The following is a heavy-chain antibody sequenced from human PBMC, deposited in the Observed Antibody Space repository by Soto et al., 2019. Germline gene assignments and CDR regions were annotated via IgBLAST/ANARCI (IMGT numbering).Heavy chain of an antibody. V-gene: IGHV4-4*07. Sequence: PSLTLSLTCTASGGYISCYSWLSIRQPAGERLEWIGRIYTSGSSNYNPALKSRVTMSVDRSKNQFSLNLNSVTAADTAVYYCARNHDNSWNYFDYWGQGTRVTVSS. CDR1: GGYISCYS. CDR2: IYTSGSS. J-gene: IGHJ4*02. D-gene: IGHD6-13*01. CDR3: ARNHDNSWNYFDY.